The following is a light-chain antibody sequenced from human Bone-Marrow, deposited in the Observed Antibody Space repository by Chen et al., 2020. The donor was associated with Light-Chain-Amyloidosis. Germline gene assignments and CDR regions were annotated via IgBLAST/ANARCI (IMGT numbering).Light chain of an antibody. Sequence: YVLTQPSSVSVAPGQTSTIACGGNNIGSTSVHWYQQTPGQAPLPVVYDDSDRPSGIPERLSGSNSGNTATLTISRVEAGDEADYYCQVWDRSSDRPVFGGGTKLTVL. J-gene: IGLJ3*02. V-gene: IGLV3-21*02. CDR1: NIGSTS. CDR2: DDS. CDR3: QVWDRSSDRPV.